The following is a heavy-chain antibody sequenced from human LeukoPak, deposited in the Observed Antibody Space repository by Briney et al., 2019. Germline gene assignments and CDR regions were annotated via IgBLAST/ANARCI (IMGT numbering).Heavy chain of an antibody. CDR1: GFTFSSYG. J-gene: IGHJ4*02. CDR2: IRYDGSNK. D-gene: IGHD2-2*02. V-gene: IGHV3-30*02. Sequence: GGSLRLSCAASGFTFSSYGMHWVRQAPGKGLEWVAFIRYDGSNKYYADSVKGRFTISRDNSKNTLYLQMNSLRAEDTAVYYCAKGHVGYCSSTSCYTGIGYWGQGTLVTVSS. CDR3: AKGHVGYCSSTSCYTGIGY.